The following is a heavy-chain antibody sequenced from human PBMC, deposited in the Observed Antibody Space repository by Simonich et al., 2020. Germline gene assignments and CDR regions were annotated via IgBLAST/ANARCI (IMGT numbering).Heavy chain of an antibody. V-gene: IGHV3-73*02. CDR3: TRFDYYGSGSYYFDY. CDR2: FRSKANSYAT. Sequence: EVQLVESGGGLVQPGGSLKLSCAASGFTFSGSAMHWVRQASGKGLEWVCRFRSKANSYATAYAASVKGRFTISRDDSKNTAYLQMNSLKTEDTAVYYCTRFDYYGSGSYYFDYWGQGTLVTVSS. J-gene: IGHJ4*02. D-gene: IGHD3-10*01. CDR1: GFTFSGSA.